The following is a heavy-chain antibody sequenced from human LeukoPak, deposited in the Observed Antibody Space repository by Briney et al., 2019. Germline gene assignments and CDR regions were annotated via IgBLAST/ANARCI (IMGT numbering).Heavy chain of an antibody. Sequence: ASVKVSCKGSGYTFSAYVLHWVRQAPGQRLEWMGWINGGNGETRYSENFHGRVTITRDAAAKTSYMELSSLGPEDTAVYYCARGLGSSGWSNYFDYWGQGTLVTVSS. J-gene: IGHJ4*02. D-gene: IGHD6-19*01. CDR2: INGGNGET. CDR3: ARGLGSSGWSNYFDY. V-gene: IGHV1-3*01. CDR1: GYTFSAYV.